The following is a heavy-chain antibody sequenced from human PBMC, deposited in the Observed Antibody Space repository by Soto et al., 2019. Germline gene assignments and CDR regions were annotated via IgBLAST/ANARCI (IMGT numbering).Heavy chain of an antibody. J-gene: IGHJ6*02. D-gene: IGHD2-2*01. CDR3: ARDESDIVVVPAAMGYYYYGMDV. CDR2: ISYDGSNK. CDR1: GSTFSSYA. V-gene: IGHV3-30-3*01. Sequence: GGSLRLSCAASGSTFSSYAMHWVRQAPGKGLEWVAVISYDGSNKYYADSVKGRFTISRDNSKNTLYLQMNSLRAEDTAVYYCARDESDIVVVPAAMGYYYYGMDVWGQGTTVTVSS.